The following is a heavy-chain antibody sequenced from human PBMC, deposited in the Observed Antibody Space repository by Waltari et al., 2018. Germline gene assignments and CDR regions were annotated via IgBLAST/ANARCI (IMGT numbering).Heavy chain of an antibody. CDR2: IRGNAGTT. V-gene: IGHV3-23*01. CDR3: TRALFGGSTD. J-gene: IGHJ4*02. CDR1: GFTFSPSA. Sequence: EVQLLDSGGGLVQPGGSLRLSCVASGFTFSPSAMSWVRQAPGRGLEFVSAIRGNAGTTYYTDSVKCRFTISRDNSKNTLYLQMNSLRAEDTAVYYCTRALFGGSTDWGQGTLVTVSS. D-gene: IGHD3-10*02.